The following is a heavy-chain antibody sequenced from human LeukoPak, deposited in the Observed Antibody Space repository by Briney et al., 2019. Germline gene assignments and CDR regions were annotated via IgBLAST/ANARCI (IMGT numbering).Heavy chain of an antibody. CDR1: GITFTDHY. V-gene: IGHV3-11*01. J-gene: IGHJ4*02. Sequence: GGSLRLSCAASGITFTDHYMNWIRQTPGKGLEWLSYISTSGRTIAYADSVKGRFTISRDNAKNSLYLQMNSLRADDTAVYYCARTKSEPTYGQHHGLDNWGQGTLVTVSS. CDR3: ARTKSEPTYGQHHGLDN. CDR2: ISTSGRTI. D-gene: IGHD3-10*01.